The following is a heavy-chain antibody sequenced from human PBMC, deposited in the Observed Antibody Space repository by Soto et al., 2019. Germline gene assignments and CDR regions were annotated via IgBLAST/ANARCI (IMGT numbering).Heavy chain of an antibody. CDR2: LSFDGGMT. J-gene: IGHJ5*02. D-gene: IGHD2-15*01. V-gene: IGHV3-23*01. Sequence: GGSLRLSCAASGVPFSNYAMTWVRKAPGKGLEWVSALSFDGGMTYYADSVRGRFTISRDNSKNTVHLQMNSLRAEDTALYYCVRWGTRCSGGTCHGDDPWGQGALVTVSS. CDR3: VRWGTRCSGGTCHGDDP. CDR1: GVPFSNYA.